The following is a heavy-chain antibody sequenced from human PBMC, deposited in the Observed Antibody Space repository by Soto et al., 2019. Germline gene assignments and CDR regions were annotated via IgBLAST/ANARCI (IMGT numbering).Heavy chain of an antibody. Sequence: ASVKLSCKASGYTFTNYYINWVRQAPGQGLEWMGWISTYTGNTNYAQKLQGRVTMTTDTSTSTAYMELRSLRSDDTAVYYCAGGYYYGSGRPTPGGMDVWGQ. J-gene: IGHJ6*02. D-gene: IGHD3-10*01. CDR3: AGGYYYGSGRPTPGGMDV. CDR1: GYTFTNYY. CDR2: ISTYTGNT. V-gene: IGHV1-18*01.